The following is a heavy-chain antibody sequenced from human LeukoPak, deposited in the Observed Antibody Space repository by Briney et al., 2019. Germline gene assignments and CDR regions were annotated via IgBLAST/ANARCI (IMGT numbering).Heavy chain of an antibody. CDR2: IVVGSGNT. CDR3: AADPGYSGSYYLSYAFDI. V-gene: IGHV1-58*02. D-gene: IGHD1-26*01. CDR1: GFTFTSSA. J-gene: IGHJ3*02. Sequence: SVKFSCKASGFTFTSSAMQWVRQARGQRLEWIGWIVVGSGNTNYEQKFQERVTITRDMSTSTAYMELSSLRSEDTAVYYCAADPGYSGSYYLSYAFDIWGQGTMVTVSS.